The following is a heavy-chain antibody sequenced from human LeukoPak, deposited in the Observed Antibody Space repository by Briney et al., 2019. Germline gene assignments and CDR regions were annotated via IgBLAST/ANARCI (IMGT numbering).Heavy chain of an antibody. V-gene: IGHV3-23*01. J-gene: IGHJ4*02. CDR3: AKRGVVYDSSGYYDY. CDR2: ISGSGGST. Sequence: GGSLRLSCAASGFTFSSYAMSWVRQAPGKGLEWVSAISGSGGSTYYADSVKGRFTISRDNSKNTLYLQMNSLRAEDTAVYYCAKRGVVYDSSGYYDYWGQGTLVTVSS. D-gene: IGHD3-22*01. CDR1: GFTFSSYA.